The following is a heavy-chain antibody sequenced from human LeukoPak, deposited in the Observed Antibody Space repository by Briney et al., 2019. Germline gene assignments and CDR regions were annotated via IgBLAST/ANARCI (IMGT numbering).Heavy chain of an antibody. Sequence: ASVKVSCKASGGTFRSYAISWVRQAPGQGLEWMGRIIPVFGTANYAQKFQGRLTITTDDSTSIAYMDLSSLRSEDTAVYYCARTDLELGDFDYWGQGTLVTVSS. D-gene: IGHD1-7*01. CDR3: ARTDLELGDFDY. CDR1: GGTFRSYA. J-gene: IGHJ4*02. CDR2: IIPVFGTA. V-gene: IGHV1-69*05.